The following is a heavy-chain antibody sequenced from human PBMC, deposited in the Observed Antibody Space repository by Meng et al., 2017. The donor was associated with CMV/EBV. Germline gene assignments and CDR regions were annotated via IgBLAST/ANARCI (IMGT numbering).Heavy chain of an antibody. CDR3: ARGVGGWFDP. CDR2: IYYSGST. J-gene: IGHJ5*02. CDR1: GASISSSSYY. V-gene: IGHV4-39*07. D-gene: IGHD1-26*01. Sequence: LLHSSRPALLKPSHTLSLTCTVSGASISSSSYYWGLIRQPPGKGLEWIGSIYYSGSTYYNPSLKSRVTISVDTSKNQFSLKLSSVTAADTAVYYCARGVGGWFDPWGQGTLVTVSS.